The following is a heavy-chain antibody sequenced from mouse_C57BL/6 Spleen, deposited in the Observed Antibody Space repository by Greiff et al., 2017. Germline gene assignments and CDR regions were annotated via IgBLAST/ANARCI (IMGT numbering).Heavy chain of an antibody. J-gene: IGHJ1*03. CDR2: IYPSDSET. CDR1: GYTFTSYW. V-gene: IGHV1-61*01. Sequence: VQLQQPGAELVRPGSSVKLSCKASGYTFTSYWMDWVKQRPGQGLEWIGNIYPSDSETHYNQNFKDKATLTVDKSSSTAYMQLSSLTSEDSAVYYCAREGDYYGSSYEYFDVWGTGTTVTVSS. D-gene: IGHD1-1*01. CDR3: AREGDYYGSSYEYFDV.